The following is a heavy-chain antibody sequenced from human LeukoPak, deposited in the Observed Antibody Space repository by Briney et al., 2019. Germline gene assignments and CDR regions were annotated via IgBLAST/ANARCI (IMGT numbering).Heavy chain of an antibody. CDR3: AKDYYYDSVSAFDI. J-gene: IGHJ3*02. CDR2: ISGSGGST. D-gene: IGHD3-22*01. V-gene: IGHV3-23*01. Sequence: WGSLRLSCAASGFTFSSYVMSWVRQAPGKGLEWVSGISGSGGSTYYADSVKGRFTISRDNSKNTLHLQMNSLRAEDTAVYYCAKDYYYDSVSAFDIWGQGTMVTVSS. CDR1: GFTFSSYV.